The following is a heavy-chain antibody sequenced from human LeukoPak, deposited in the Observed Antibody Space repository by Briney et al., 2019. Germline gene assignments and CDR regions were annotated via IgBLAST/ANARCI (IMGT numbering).Heavy chain of an antibody. CDR3: ARSELGRYYYYYMDV. J-gene: IGHJ6*03. V-gene: IGHV3-66*02. D-gene: IGHD1-7*01. CDR2: IYSGGST. CDR1: GFTVSNNY. Sequence: GGSLRLSCAASGFTVSNNYMSWVRQAPGKGLEWVSVIYSGGSTYYADSVKGRFTISRVNSKNTLYLQMNSLRVEDTAVYYCARSELGRYYYYYMDVWGKGTTVTVSS.